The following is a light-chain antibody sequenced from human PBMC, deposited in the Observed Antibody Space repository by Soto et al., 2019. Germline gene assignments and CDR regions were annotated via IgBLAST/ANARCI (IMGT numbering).Light chain of an antibody. V-gene: IGLV1-40*01. CDR3: QSYDSSLSGL. J-gene: IGLJ2*01. CDR1: SSNIGAGYD. CDR2: GNS. Sequence: QSVLTQPPSVSGAPGQRVTISCTGSSSNIGAGYDVHWYQQLPGTAPKLLIYGNSNRPSGVPDRFSGSKSGTSASLAITGLQPEDEAHYYCQSYDSSLSGLFGGGTKLTVL.